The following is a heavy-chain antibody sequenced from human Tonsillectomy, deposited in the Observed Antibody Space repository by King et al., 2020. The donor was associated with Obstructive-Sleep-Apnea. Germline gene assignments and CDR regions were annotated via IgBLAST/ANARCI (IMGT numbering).Heavy chain of an antibody. CDR1: GGSISSGDYY. D-gene: IGHD3-9*01. Sequence: QLQESGPGLVKPSQTLSLTCTVSGGSISSGDYYWSWIRQPPGKGLEWIGYIYYSGSTYYNPSLKSRFTISVDTSKNHFSLKLSSLTSADTAVSYCAMAGGILRYFDWSGSYYYGMDVWGQGTTVTVSS. V-gene: IGHV4-30-4*01. J-gene: IGHJ6*02. CDR2: IYYSGST. CDR3: AMAGGILRYFDWSGSYYYGMDV.